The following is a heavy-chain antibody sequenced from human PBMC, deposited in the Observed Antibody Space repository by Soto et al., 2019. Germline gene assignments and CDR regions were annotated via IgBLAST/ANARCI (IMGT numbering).Heavy chain of an antibody. D-gene: IGHD3-10*01. CDR2: IYWDDDK. CDR1: GFSLSTSGVG. V-gene: IGHV2-5*02. J-gene: IGHJ4*02. Sequence: QITLKESGPTLVKPTQTLTLTCTFSGFSLSTSGVGVGWIRQPPGKALEWLALIYWDDDKRYSPSLKSRLTITKDTSKNQVVLTMPNMDPVDTATYYCAHSPAGLWFGELLRFDYWGQGTLVTVSS. CDR3: AHSPAGLWFGELLRFDY.